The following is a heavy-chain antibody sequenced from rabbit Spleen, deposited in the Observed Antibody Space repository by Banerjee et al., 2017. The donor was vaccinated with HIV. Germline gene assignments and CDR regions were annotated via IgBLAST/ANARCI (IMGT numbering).Heavy chain of an antibody. J-gene: IGHJ6*01. V-gene: IGHV1S29*01. CDR2: ISTGGRT. D-gene: IGHD7-1*01. CDR3: ARDTGTSFSTYGMDL. Sequence: QEQLEESGGGLVMPGGSLTLSCKASGFDFSSYEMSWVRQAPGEGLEYIGRISTGGRTYYASWVNGRFTISRDNAQNTVSLQMTSLTAADTATYFCARDTGTSFSTYGMDLWGPGTLVTVS. CDR1: GFDFSSYE.